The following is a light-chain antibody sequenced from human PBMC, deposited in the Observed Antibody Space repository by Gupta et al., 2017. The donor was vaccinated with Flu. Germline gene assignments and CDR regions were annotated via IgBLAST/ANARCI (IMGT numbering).Light chain of an antibody. Sequence: GSNYKIGNNFVSWYQQRPGTAPILLIYDNNKRPGVIPDRFAGYKSGTAATLVSTVVQTGDEDDYYRVTWYNNLRVVFGGGTKLTVL. J-gene: IGLJ3*02. CDR2: DNN. CDR1: NYKIGNNF. CDR3: VTWYNNLRVV. V-gene: IGLV1-51*01.